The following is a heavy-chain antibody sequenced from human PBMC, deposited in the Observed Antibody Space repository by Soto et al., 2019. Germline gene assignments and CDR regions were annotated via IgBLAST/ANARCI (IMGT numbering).Heavy chain of an antibody. CDR3: AREPWAADY. V-gene: IGHV3-66*01. D-gene: IGHD3-16*01. Sequence: EVQLVESGGGLVQPGGSLRLSCAASGFTVSTKYMSWVRQAPGKGLEWVSVIYSCGSTFYADSVRGRFTISRDNSKNTVNLQMNSLRAEDAAVYYCAREPWAADYWGQGTMVTVSS. CDR2: IYSCGST. J-gene: IGHJ4*02. CDR1: GFTVSTKY.